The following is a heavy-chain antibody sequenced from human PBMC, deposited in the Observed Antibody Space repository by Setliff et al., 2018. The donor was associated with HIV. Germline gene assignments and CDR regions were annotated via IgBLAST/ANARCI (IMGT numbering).Heavy chain of an antibody. CDR3: ARTGYAFDV. CDR2: IHVGGST. J-gene: IGHJ3*01. CDR1: GGSMNANH. Sequence: ASETLSLTCTVSGGSMNANHWSWIRQSPGKGPEWIAYIHVGGSTYFNPSLSSRVTISIDTSNNQFSLRLSSVTAADTAVYYCARTGYAFDVWGLGTMVTVSS. V-gene: IGHV4-59*08.